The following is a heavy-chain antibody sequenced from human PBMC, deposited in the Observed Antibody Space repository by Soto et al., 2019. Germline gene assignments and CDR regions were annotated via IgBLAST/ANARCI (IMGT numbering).Heavy chain of an antibody. CDR1: GGTFSSYA. CDR3: ARDPSERGAFDI. J-gene: IGHJ3*02. Sequence: VASVKVSCKASGGTFSSYAISWVLQAPGQGLEWMGGIIPIFGTANYAQKFQGRVTITADESTSTAYMELSSLRSEDTAVYYCARDPSERGAFDIWGQGTMVTV. D-gene: IGHD1-1*01. CDR2: IIPIFGTA. V-gene: IGHV1-69*13.